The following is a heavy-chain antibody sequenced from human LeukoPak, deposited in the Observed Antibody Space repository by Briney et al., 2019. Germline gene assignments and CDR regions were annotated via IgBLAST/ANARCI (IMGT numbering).Heavy chain of an antibody. D-gene: IGHD1-1*01. CDR1: GGSFISSSYY. Sequence: SETLSLTCTVSGGSFISSSYYWGWVRQPPGKGLEWIGSIYYSGSTSYNPSLKSRVTISVDTSKNQFSLKLSSVTAADTAVYYCARTTDYWGQGTLVTVSS. V-gene: IGHV4-39*01. J-gene: IGHJ4*02. CDR2: IYYSGST. CDR3: ARTTDY.